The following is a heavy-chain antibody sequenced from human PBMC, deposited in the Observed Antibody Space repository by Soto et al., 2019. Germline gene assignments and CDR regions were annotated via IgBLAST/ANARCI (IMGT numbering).Heavy chain of an antibody. CDR3: ARDRGLEDPRYASDI. J-gene: IGHJ3*02. D-gene: IGHD3-10*01. Sequence: QVQLVESGGGLVKPGGSLRLSCAASGFTFSHYYLSWIRQAPGKGLEWVSYISSSGNTMFYVDSVKGRFSISRDNAKNSLFLQMNSLRADDTAVYYCARDRGLEDPRYASDIWGQGTMVTVSS. V-gene: IGHV3-11*01. CDR2: ISSSGNTM. CDR1: GFTFSHYY.